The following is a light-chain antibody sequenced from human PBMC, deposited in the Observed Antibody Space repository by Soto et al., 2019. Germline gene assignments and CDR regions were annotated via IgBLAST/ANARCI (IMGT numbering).Light chain of an antibody. V-gene: IGLV1-40*01. J-gene: IGLJ2*01. CDR2: GNS. CDR1: SSNIGAGYD. CDR3: QSYDSSLRGLV. Sequence: QSALTQPPSVSGAPGQRVTISCTGSSSNIGAGYDVHWYQQLPGTAPKLLIYGNSNRPSGVPDRFSGSKSGTSASLAITGLQAEDEADYYCQSYDSSLRGLVFGGGTKLTVL.